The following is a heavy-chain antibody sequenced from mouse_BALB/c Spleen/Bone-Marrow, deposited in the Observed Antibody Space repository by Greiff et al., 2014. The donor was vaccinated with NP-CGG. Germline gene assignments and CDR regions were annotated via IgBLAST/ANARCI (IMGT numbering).Heavy chain of an antibody. D-gene: IGHD2-4*01. CDR1: GYTFTDNW. CDR3: ARGGHDFSLDY. J-gene: IGHJ4*01. CDR2: IDTSDSYT. Sequence: QVQLQQPGAELGMPGASVKMSCKASGYTFTDNWIYWVKQRPGQGLGWIGAIDTSDSYTNYNQKFMGKASLTVDASSSTAYVQVSSLKSDDSAVYYCARGGHDFSLDYWGQGTSVTVSS. V-gene: IGHV1-69*01.